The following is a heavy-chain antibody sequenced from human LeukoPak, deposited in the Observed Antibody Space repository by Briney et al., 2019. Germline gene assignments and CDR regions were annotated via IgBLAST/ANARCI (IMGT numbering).Heavy chain of an antibody. V-gene: IGHV4-39*01. Sequence: SETLSLTCTVSGGSISSSSYYWGWIRQPPGKGLEWIGSIYYSGSTYYNPSLKSRVTISVDTSKNQFSLKLSSVTAADTAVYYCATQLNYGGNSRDDAFDIWGQGTMVTVSS. J-gene: IGHJ3*02. D-gene: IGHD4-23*01. CDR1: GGSISSSSYY. CDR3: ATQLNYGGNSRDDAFDI. CDR2: IYYSGST.